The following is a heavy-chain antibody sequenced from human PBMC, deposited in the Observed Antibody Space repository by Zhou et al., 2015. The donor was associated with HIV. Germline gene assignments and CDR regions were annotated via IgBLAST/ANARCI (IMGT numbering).Heavy chain of an antibody. CDR1: GGTFSSYA. CDR2: IIPIFGTA. D-gene: IGHD3-9*01. V-gene: IGHV1-69*01. Sequence: QVQLVQSGAEVKKPGSSVKVSCKASGGTFSSYAISWVRQAPGQGLEWMGGIIPIFGTANYAQKFQGRVTITANESTSTAYMELSSLRSEDTAVYYCARDDYDILTGYSANKAYYYYGMDVWGQGTTVTVSS. J-gene: IGHJ6*02. CDR3: ARDDYDILTGYSANKAYYYYGMDV.